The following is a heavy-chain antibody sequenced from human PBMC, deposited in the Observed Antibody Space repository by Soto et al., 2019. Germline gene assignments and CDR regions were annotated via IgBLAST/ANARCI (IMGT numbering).Heavy chain of an antibody. D-gene: IGHD4-17*01. CDR3: AKIPLPYGDYEFSDY. V-gene: IGHV3-23*01. CDR1: GFTFSSYA. Sequence: GGSLRLSCAASGFTFSSYAMSWVRQAPGKGLEWVSAMSGSGGSTYYADSVKGRFTISRDNSKNKLYLQMNSLRAEDTAVYYCAKIPLPYGDYEFSDYWGQGTLVTVSS. CDR2: MSGSGGST. J-gene: IGHJ4*02.